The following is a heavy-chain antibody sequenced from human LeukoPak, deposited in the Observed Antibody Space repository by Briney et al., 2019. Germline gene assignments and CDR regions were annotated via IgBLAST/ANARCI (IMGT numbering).Heavy chain of an antibody. CDR1: GFTFSSYS. CDR2: ISSSSSYI. J-gene: IGHJ4*02. D-gene: IGHD2-15*01. V-gene: IGHV3-21*01. CDR3: ASCSGGSCYSGRIDY. Sequence: GGSPRLSCAASGFTFSSYSMNWVRQAPGKGLEWVSSISSSSSYIYYADSVKGRFTISRDNAKNSLYLQMNSLRAEDTAVYYCASCSGGSCYSGRIDYWGQGTLVTVSS.